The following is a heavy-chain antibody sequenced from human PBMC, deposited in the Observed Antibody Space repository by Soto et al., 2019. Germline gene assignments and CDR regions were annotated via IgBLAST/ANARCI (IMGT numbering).Heavy chain of an antibody. CDR1: GGSISSDDYS. V-gene: IGHV4-61*08. CDR2: IYYSGST. D-gene: IGHD3-10*01. J-gene: IGHJ4*02. CDR3: ARYYGGYSDY. Sequence: PSETLSLTCAVSGGSISSDDYSWSWIRQPPGKGLEWIGYIYYSGSTNHNPSLKSRVTISVDTSKNQFSLKLSSVTAADTAVYYCARYYGGYSDYWGQGTLVTVSS.